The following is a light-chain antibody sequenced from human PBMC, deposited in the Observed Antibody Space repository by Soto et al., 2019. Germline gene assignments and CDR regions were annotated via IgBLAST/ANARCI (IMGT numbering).Light chain of an antibody. CDR1: QSVRSNY. CDR2: DAS. J-gene: IGKJ4*01. Sequence: EFVLTLSPDTLSLSPRERATLSSSASQSVRSNYLAWYQQKPGQAPRFLIYDASSRATGISDRFSGSGSGTDFTLTISRLEPEDFAVYYCQQYGSSPLTFGGGTKVDIK. CDR3: QQYGSSPLT. V-gene: IGKV3-20*01.